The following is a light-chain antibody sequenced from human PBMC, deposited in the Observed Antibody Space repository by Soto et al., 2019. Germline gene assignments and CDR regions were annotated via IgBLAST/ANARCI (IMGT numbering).Light chain of an antibody. J-gene: IGLJ3*02. CDR1: SGHRNYA. CDR2: LNNDGSH. Sequence: QLVLTQPPSVSASLGASVELTCTMSSGHRNYAIAWHQQQPQQGPRFLMKLNNDGSHNKGDGIPDRFSGSSSGPVRYLTISSLQSEDEADYYCQTWASGTRVFGGGTKLTVL. CDR3: QTWASGTRV. V-gene: IGLV4-69*02.